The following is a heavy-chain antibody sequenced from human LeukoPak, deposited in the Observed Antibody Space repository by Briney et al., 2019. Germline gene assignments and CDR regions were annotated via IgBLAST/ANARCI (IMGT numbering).Heavy chain of an antibody. CDR3: ARGKDYYDSSGYYGGEGFDY. Sequence: ASVKVSCKASGYTFTSYYMHWVRQAPGQGLEWMGWINPNSGGTNYAQKFQGRVTMTRDTSISTAYMELSRLRSDDTAVYYCARGKDYYDSSGYYGGEGFDYWGQGTLVTVSS. D-gene: IGHD3-22*01. V-gene: IGHV1-2*02. J-gene: IGHJ4*02. CDR1: GYTFTSYY. CDR2: INPNSGGT.